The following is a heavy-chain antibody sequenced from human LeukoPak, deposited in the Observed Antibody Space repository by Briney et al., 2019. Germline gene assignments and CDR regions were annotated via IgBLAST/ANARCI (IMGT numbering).Heavy chain of an antibody. J-gene: IGHJ5*02. CDR1: GFTFSNYN. V-gene: IGHV3-21*01. CDR2: ISGSSSYI. D-gene: IGHD3-22*01. CDR3: ARFPTLGSSGYYEHEDTASTP. Sequence: GGSLRLSCAASGFTFSNYNMNWVRQAPGQGLQWVSSISGSSSYIYYADSVKGRFTISRDNAKNSLYLQMNSLRAEDTAVYYCARFPTLGSSGYYEHEDTASTPWGQGTLVTVSS.